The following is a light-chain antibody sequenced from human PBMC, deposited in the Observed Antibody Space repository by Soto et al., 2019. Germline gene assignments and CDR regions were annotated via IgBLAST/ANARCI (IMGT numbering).Light chain of an antibody. CDR2: LTT. CDR1: QSLLHSNGYNY. V-gene: IGKV2-28*01. Sequence: DIVMTQSPLSLSVTPGEPASISCRSSQSLLHSNGYNYVDWYLQKPGQSPQLLVYLTTNRASGVPGWCSGGGASTYFTLKISTVEAADVGFYCCMQALQIPLTFGGGTKVQIK. J-gene: IGKJ4*01. CDR3: MQALQIPLT.